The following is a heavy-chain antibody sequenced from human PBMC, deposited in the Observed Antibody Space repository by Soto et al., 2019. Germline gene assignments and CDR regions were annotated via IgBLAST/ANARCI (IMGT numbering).Heavy chain of an antibody. V-gene: IGHV5-51*01. D-gene: IGHD3-3*01. CDR2: IYPGDSDT. Sequence: GESLKISCKGSGYSFTSYWIGWVRQRPGKGLEWMGIIYPGDSDTRYSPSFQGQVTISADKSISTAYLQWSSLKASDTAMYYCARTAVYYDFWSGYPLWGQGTLVTVSS. J-gene: IGHJ4*02. CDR3: ARTAVYYDFWSGYPL. CDR1: GYSFTSYW.